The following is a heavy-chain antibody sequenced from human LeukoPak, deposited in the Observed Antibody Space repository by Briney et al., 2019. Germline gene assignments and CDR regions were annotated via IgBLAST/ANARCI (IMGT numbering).Heavy chain of an antibody. V-gene: IGHV4-34*01. J-gene: IGHJ4*02. Sequence: PSETLSLTCAVYGGSFSGYYWSWIRQPPGKGLEWIGEINHSGSTNYNPSLKSRVTISVDTSKNQFSLKLSSVTASDTAVYYCASFGYSGGYWGQGTLVTVSS. CDR3: ASFGYSGGY. CDR2: INHSGST. CDR1: GGSFSGYY. D-gene: IGHD5-12*01.